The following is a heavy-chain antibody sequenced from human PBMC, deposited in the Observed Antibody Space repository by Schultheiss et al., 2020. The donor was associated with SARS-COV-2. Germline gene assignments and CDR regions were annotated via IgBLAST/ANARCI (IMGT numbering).Heavy chain of an antibody. V-gene: IGHV3-23*01. CDR2: ISGSGDKT. D-gene: IGHD1-26*01. Sequence: GGSLRLSCVASGTTFGAYAMTWVRQAPGKGLEWVSGISGSGDKTYYADSVKGRFTISRDNSKNTLYLQMSSLRVEDTAIYYCAKDGQLGALYYFDYWGQGTPVTVSS. CDR3: AKDGQLGALYYFDY. CDR1: GTTFGAYA. J-gene: IGHJ4*02.